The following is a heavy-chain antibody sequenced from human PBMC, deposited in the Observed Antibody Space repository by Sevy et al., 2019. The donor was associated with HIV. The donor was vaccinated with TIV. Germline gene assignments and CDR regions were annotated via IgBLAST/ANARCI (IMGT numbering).Heavy chain of an antibody. D-gene: IGHD3-10*01. Sequence: GGSLRLSCAVSGFTFRNFWMSCVRQAPGKGLEWVANIRQDGSEKYYVDSVRGRFTISRDNAKNSLFLQLNSLRADDSAIYYCAKSYCCSRTSYGMDLWGRGTPVTVSS. CDR1: GFTFRNFW. CDR3: AKSYCCSRTSYGMDL. J-gene: IGHJ6*02. V-gene: IGHV3-7*01. CDR2: IRQDGSEK.